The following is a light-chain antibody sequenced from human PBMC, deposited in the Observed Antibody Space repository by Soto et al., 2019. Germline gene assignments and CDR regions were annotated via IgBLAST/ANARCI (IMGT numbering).Light chain of an antibody. CDR2: DVD. J-gene: IGLJ1*01. V-gene: IGLV2-11*01. Sequence: QCVLTQPRSLSGSPGQSVTISCTGTSSDVGGYNYGSWYQHHTGKAPKLMIYDVDKLASGVPGRFSGSKSGNTASLTISGLQAEDEADYYCCSNAGSYTFVFGTGTKVTVL. CDR3: CSNAGSYTFV. CDR1: SSDVGGYNY.